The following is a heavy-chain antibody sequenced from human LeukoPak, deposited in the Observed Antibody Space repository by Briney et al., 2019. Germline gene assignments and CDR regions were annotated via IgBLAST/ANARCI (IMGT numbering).Heavy chain of an antibody. Sequence: PSETLSLTCTVSGGSISSGCYYWSWTRQPPGKGLGWIGYIYHSGSTYYNPSLKSRVTISVDRSKNQFSLKLSSVTAADTAVYYCAGDNHYDILTGLGAFDIWGQGTMVTVSS. V-gene: IGHV4-30-2*01. CDR1: GGSISSGCYY. D-gene: IGHD3-9*01. CDR3: AGDNHYDILTGLGAFDI. J-gene: IGHJ3*02. CDR2: IYHSGST.